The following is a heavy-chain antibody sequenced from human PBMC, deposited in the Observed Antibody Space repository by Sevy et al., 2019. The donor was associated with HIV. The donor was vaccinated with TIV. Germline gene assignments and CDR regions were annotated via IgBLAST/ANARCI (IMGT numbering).Heavy chain of an antibody. CDR2: IYPRDSDT. V-gene: IGHV5-51*01. J-gene: IGHJ4*02. Sequence: ESLKISCKASGYKFTTYWIGWARQMPGKGLEWMGMIYPRDSDTRDSPSFRGLVTISADTSINTAYLQWSSLKASDTAMYFCARHVDMTTPTGGLYYFVSWGQGTLVTVSS. CDR3: ARHVDMTTPTGGLYYFVS. CDR1: GYKFTTYW. D-gene: IGHD4-4*01.